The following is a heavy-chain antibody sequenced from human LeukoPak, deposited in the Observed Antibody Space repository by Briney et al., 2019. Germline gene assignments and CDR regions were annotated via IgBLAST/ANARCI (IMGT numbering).Heavy chain of an antibody. CDR3: TTSNSPYYDILSDSFFDF. Sequence: GGSLSLSRAACGFPFSHYWISWVRQAPGKGRVWVDRINRYTDGRTTDYAPPEKGQFTIPVDDSKNTLYLQMNSLKTDNTPAYYCTTSNSPYYDILSDSFFDFWGQGTLVTVSS. V-gene: IGHV3-15*01. D-gene: IGHD3-9*01. CDR1: GFPFSHYW. CDR2: INRYTDGRTT. J-gene: IGHJ4*02.